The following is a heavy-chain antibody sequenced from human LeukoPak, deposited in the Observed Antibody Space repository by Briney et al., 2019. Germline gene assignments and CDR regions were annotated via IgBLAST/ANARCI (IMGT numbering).Heavy chain of an antibody. CDR2: INHSGST. CDR3: ARDYDFWSGYALDY. CDR1: GGSFSGYY. V-gene: IGHV4-34*01. Sequence: SETLSLTCAVYGGSFSGYYWSWIRQPPGKGLEWIGEINHSGSTNYNPSLKSRVTISVDTSKNQFSLKLSSVTAEDTAVYYCARDYDFWSGYALDYWGQGTLVTVSS. D-gene: IGHD3-3*01. J-gene: IGHJ4*02.